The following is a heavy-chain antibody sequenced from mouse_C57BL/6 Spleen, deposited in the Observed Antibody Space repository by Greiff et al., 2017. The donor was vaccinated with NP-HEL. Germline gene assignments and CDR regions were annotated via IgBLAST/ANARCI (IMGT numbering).Heavy chain of an antibody. Sequence: VQLQQSGAELVKPGASVKISCKASGYSFSSYWMNWVKQRPGKGLEWIGQIYPGDGDTNYNGKFKGKATLTADKSSSTAYMQLSSLTSEDSAVYFCAADYYWSYAMDYWGQGTAVTVSS. D-gene: IGHD1-1*01. J-gene: IGHJ4*01. V-gene: IGHV1-80*01. CDR1: GYSFSSYW. CDR2: IYPGDGDT. CDR3: AADYYWSYAMDY.